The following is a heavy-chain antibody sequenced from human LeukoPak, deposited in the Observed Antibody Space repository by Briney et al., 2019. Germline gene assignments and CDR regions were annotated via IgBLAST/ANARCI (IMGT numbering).Heavy chain of an antibody. CDR3: ARVRYPGIAVAGTQFDY. CDR2: ISYDGSNK. V-gene: IGHV3-30-3*01. Sequence: GGSLRLSCVASGFSFGKYWMSWVRQAPGKGLEWVAVISYDGSNKYYADSVKGRFTISRDNSKNTLYLQMNSLRAEDTAVYYCARVRYPGIAVAGTQFDYWGQGTLVTVSS. CDR1: GFSFGKYW. D-gene: IGHD6-19*01. J-gene: IGHJ4*02.